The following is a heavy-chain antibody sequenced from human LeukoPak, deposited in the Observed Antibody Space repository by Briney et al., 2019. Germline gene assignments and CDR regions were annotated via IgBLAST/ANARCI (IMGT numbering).Heavy chain of an antibody. CDR3: ARVMSIASRWFDP. D-gene: IGHD6-6*01. CDR1: GYTFTGYY. J-gene: IGHJ5*02. V-gene: IGHV1-2*02. CDR2: INPSSGGT. Sequence: GASVKVSCKASGYTFTGYYMHWVRQAPGQGLEWMGWINPSSGGTNYAQKFQGRVTMTRDTSISTAYMELSRLRSDDTAVYYCARVMSIASRWFDPWGQGTLVTVSS.